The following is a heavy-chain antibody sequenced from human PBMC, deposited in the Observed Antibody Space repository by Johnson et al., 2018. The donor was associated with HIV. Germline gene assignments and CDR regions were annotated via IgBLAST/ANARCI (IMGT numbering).Heavy chain of an antibody. J-gene: IGHJ3*02. CDR2: IWYAGSNK. Sequence: QVQLVESGGGVVQPGRSLRLSCAASGFTFSSYGMHWVRQAPGKGLEWVAVIWYAGSNKYYADSVKGRFTISRDNSKNTLYLQMNSLRAEDTAVYYCAKDGGYSIPWSAFDIWGQGTMVTVSS. V-gene: IGHV3-33*06. CDR1: GFTFSSYG. CDR3: AKDGGYSIPWSAFDI. D-gene: IGHD6-13*01.